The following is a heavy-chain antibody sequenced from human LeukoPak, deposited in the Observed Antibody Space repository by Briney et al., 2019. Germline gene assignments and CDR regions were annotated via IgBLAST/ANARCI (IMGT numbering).Heavy chain of an antibody. CDR1: GGSFSGYY. CDR2: INHSGST. CDR3: ARGRGRSSSWSYSDY. Sequence: SETLSLTCAVYGGSFSGYYWSRIRQPPGKGLEWIGEINHSGSTNYNPSLKSRVTISVDTSKNQFCLKLSSVTAADTAVYYCARGRGRSSSWSYSDYWGQGTLVTVSS. J-gene: IGHJ4*02. D-gene: IGHD6-13*01. V-gene: IGHV4-34*01.